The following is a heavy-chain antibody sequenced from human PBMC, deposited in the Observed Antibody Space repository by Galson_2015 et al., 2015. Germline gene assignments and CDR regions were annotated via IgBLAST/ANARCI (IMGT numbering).Heavy chain of an antibody. Sequence: SVRVSCTASGYTFSSYAMNWVRQAPGQGLEWVGRISTNTGNPTYAQGFTVRFVFSLDTSVSTAYLKISSLQAEDTAVYYCARESRRITIFGVVPSSKTWFAPWGQGTLVTVSS. CDR2: ISTNTGNP. J-gene: IGHJ5*02. CDR1: GYTFSSYA. CDR3: ARESRRITIFGVVPSSKTWFAP. D-gene: IGHD3-3*01. V-gene: IGHV7-4-1*02.